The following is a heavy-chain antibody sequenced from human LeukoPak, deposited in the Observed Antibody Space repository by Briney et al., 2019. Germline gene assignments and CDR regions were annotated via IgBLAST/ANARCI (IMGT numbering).Heavy chain of an antibody. CDR3: TRGEDVEYDFPMAA. V-gene: IGHV3-20*04. J-gene: IGHJ5*02. Sequence: GGSLRLSCAASGFTFDDYGMSWVRQAPGKGLEWVSGINWSGGSTCYADAVKGRFTISKDNAKNSLYLQMNSLRAEDTALYYCTRGEDVEYDFPMAAWGQGTLVTVSS. CDR2: INWSGGST. CDR1: GFTFDDYG. D-gene: IGHD3-3*01.